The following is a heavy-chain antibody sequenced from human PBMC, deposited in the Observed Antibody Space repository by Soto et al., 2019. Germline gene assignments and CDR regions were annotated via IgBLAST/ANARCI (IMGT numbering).Heavy chain of an antibody. CDR3: ARASFAGAMRHFDY. D-gene: IGHD3-16*01. V-gene: IGHV4-59*01. CDR1: GGSISSYY. CDR2: IYYSGST. Sequence: SETLSLTCAVSGGSISSYYWNWIRQPPGKGLEWIGYIYYSGSTNYNPSLKSRVTISVDTSKNQFSLKLSSVTAADTAVYYCARASFAGAMRHFDYWGQGTLVTVSS. J-gene: IGHJ4*02.